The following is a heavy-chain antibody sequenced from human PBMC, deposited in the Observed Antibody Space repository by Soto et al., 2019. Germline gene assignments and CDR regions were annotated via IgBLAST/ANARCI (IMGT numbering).Heavy chain of an antibody. D-gene: IGHD3-10*01. CDR1: GGTFSSYA. V-gene: IGHV3-23*01. Sequence: GRSLRLSCAAAGGTFSSYAMTWVRQAPGKGLDWVSSISDNGGRIYYADSVKGRFTISRDNSKSTLYLQMNNLRADDTAVYYCITSGELYGGYWGQGTLVTVSS. CDR3: ITSGELYGGY. J-gene: IGHJ4*02. CDR2: ISDNGGRI.